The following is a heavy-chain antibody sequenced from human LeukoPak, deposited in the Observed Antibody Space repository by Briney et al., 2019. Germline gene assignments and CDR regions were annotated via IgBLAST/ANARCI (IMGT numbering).Heavy chain of an antibody. CDR3: AEGRFCTN. CDR2: IKQDGSEK. Sequence: GGSLRLSCAASGFTFSGYWMSWVRQAPGKGLEWVANIKQDGSEKYYVDSVKGRFAISRDNAKNSLYLQMNSLRAEDTAVYYCAEGRFCTNWGQGTLVTVSS. V-gene: IGHV3-7*01. J-gene: IGHJ4*02. D-gene: IGHD2-8*01. CDR1: GFTFSGYW.